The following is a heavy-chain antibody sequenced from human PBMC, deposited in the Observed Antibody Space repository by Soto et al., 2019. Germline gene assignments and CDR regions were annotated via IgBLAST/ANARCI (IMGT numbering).Heavy chain of an antibody. J-gene: IGHJ4*02. CDR1: GFTFSDYG. CDR2: IWYDGSQK. D-gene: IGHD6-13*01. Sequence: ESGGGVVQPGRSLRLSCVASGFTFSDYGMHWVRQAPGKGLEWVALIWYDGSQKYYADSVKGRFTISRDNSKNTLYLQMNSLRAEDTPVYYCARGRSAAGPYYFGNWGQGSLVTVSS. V-gene: IGHV3-33*01. CDR3: ARGRSAAGPYYFGN.